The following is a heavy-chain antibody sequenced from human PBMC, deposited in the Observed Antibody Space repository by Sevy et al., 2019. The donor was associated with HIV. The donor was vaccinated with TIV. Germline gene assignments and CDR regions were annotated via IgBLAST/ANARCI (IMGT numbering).Heavy chain of an antibody. CDR3: ARGVGYCSGGSCYRAGGGYYGMDV. CDR1: GFTFSDYY. D-gene: IGHD2-15*01. J-gene: IGHJ6*02. V-gene: IGHV3-11*01. CDR2: ISSSGSTI. Sequence: GGSLSLSCAASGFTFSDYYMSWIRQAPGKGLEWVSYISSSGSTIYYADSVKGRFTISRDNAKNSLYLQMNSLRAEDTAVYYCARGVGYCSGGSCYRAGGGYYGMDVWGQGTTVTVSS.